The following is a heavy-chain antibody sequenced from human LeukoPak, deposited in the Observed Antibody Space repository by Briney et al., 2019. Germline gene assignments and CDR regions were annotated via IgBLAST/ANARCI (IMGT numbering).Heavy chain of an antibody. CDR1: GFTVSRNY. V-gene: IGHV3-23*01. J-gene: IGHJ4*02. Sequence: GGSLRLSCAASGFTVSRNYMSWVRQAPGKGLEWVSLITGTSGRTYYAASVKGRFTISRDNSKNTVYLQMNSLRAEDTALYYCAKDHVNAGRLDYWGQGTPVTVSS. CDR3: AKDHVNAGRLDY. CDR2: ITGTSGRT. D-gene: IGHD6-13*01.